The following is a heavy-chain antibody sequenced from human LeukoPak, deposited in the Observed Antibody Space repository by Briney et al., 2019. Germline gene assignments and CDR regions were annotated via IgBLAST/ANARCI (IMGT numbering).Heavy chain of an antibody. Sequence: SETLSLTCTVSGGSISSFYWSWIRQPPGKGLEWIGYIYYSGSTNYNPSLRSRVTTSVDTSKNQFSLNLRSVTAADTAIYYCARYYGSGSYDYWGQGTLVTVSS. CDR1: GGSISSFY. CDR3: ARYYGSGSYDY. J-gene: IGHJ4*02. V-gene: IGHV4-59*01. CDR2: IYYSGST. D-gene: IGHD3-10*01.